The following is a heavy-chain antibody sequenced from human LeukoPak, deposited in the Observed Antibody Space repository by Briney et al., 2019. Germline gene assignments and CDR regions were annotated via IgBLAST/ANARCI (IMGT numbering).Heavy chain of an antibody. Sequence: GGSLRLSCAASGFTFSSYAMSWVRQAPGKGLEWVSAISGSGGSTYYADSVKGRFTISRGNSKNTLYLQMNSLRAEDTAVYYCAKDPRPMTYNFDYWGQGTLVTVSS. CDR1: GFTFSSYA. D-gene: IGHD1-1*01. CDR3: AKDPRPMTYNFDY. J-gene: IGHJ4*02. CDR2: ISGSGGST. V-gene: IGHV3-23*01.